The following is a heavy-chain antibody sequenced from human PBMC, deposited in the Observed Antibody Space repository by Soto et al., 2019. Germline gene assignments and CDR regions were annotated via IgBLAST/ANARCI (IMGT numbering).Heavy chain of an antibody. D-gene: IGHD3-10*01. CDR2: IKSKTDGGTT. CDR3: TPVPGATYYYYGMDV. V-gene: IGHV3-15*01. Sequence: GGSLRLSCAASGFTLSNAWMSWVRQAPGKGLEWVGRIKSKTDGGTTDYAAPVKGRFTISRDDSKNTLYLQMNSLKTEDTAVYYCTPVPGATYYYYGMDVWGQGTTVTVSS. CDR1: GFTLSNAW. J-gene: IGHJ6*02.